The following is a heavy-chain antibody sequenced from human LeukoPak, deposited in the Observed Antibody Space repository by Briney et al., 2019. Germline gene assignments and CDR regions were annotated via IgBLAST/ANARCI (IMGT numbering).Heavy chain of an antibody. CDR1: GGSLSSGGYY. CDR2: IYYSGST. J-gene: IGHJ4*02. CDR3: ARDPYSSSWYYFDY. D-gene: IGHD6-13*01. V-gene: IGHV4-31*03. Sequence: SETLSLTRTVSGGSLSSGGYYWSWIRQHPGKGLEWLGYIYYSGSTYYNPSLKGRVTISVDTSKNQFSLKLRSVTAADTAVYYCARDPYSSSWYYFDYWGQGTLVTVSS.